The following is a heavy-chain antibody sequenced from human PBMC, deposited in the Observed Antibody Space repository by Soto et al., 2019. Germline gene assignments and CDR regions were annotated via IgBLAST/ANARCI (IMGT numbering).Heavy chain of an antibody. CDR3: ARDGSSTTYYFDY. V-gene: IGHV1-46*01. CDR2: INPSGGST. J-gene: IGHJ4*02. CDR1: GYTFTTYY. Sequence: GASVKVSCKASGYTFTTYYMHWVRQAPGQGLEWMGIINPSGGSTSYAQKFQGRVTMTRDTSTSTVYMELSSLRSEDTAVYYGARDGSSTTYYFDYWGQGTLVTVSS. D-gene: IGHD1-1*01.